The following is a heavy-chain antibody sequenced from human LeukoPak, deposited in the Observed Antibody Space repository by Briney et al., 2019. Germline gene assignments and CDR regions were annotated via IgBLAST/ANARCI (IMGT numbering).Heavy chain of an antibody. CDR3: ARLLGSSSRDAFDI. V-gene: IGHV4-59*08. CDR1: GGSISSYY. CDR2: IYYSGST. D-gene: IGHD6-13*01. Sequence: SETLSLTCTVSGGSISSYYWSWIRQPPGKGLEWIGYIYYSGSTNYNPSLKSRVIISVDTSKNQFSLKLSSVTAADTAVYYCARLLGSSSRDAFDIWGQGTMVTVSS. J-gene: IGHJ3*02.